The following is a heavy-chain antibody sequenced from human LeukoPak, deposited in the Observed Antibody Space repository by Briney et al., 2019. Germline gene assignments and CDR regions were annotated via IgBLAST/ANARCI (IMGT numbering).Heavy chain of an antibody. Sequence: ASVKVSCKASGYTFTSYAMNWVRQAPGQGLEWMGWINTNTGNPTYAQGFTGRFVFSLDTSVSTAYLQISSLKAEDTAVYYCAREEEAGYNPEFGYWGQGTLVTVSS. CDR1: GYTFTSYA. V-gene: IGHV7-4-1*02. D-gene: IGHD5-24*01. CDR2: INTNTGNP. J-gene: IGHJ4*02. CDR3: AREEEAGYNPEFGY.